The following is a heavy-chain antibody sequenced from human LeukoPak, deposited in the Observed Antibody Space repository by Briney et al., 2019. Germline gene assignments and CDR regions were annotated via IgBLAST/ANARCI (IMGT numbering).Heavy chain of an antibody. CDR2: MNPNSGNT. CDR1: GYTFTSYD. D-gene: IGHD6-19*01. CDR3: ARLHSSGSTGYYGMDV. Sequence: ASVKVSCKASGYTFTSYDINWVRQATGQGLEWMGWMNPNSGNTGYAQKFQGRVTMTRNTSISTAYMELSSLRSEDTAVYYCARLHSSGSTGYYGMDVWGQGTTVTVSS. J-gene: IGHJ6*02. V-gene: IGHV1-8*01.